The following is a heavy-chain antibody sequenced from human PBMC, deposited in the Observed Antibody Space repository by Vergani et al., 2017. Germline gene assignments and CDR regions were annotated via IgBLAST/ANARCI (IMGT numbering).Heavy chain of an antibody. J-gene: IGHJ4*02. V-gene: IGHV3-30*02. Sequence: QVQLVESGGGVVQRGGSLRLPCAMSGFTLSNYDMQWIRQGPGKGMEFVDFIQFDGSNQYYADSVTGRFTFSRDFPKNTLYLHMNSLRTDDTATDYCTKHFRGWGIDYGGQGTQVIVSS. CDR2: IQFDGSNQ. D-gene: IGHD3-16*01. CDR3: TKHFRGWGIDY. CDR1: GFTLSNYD.